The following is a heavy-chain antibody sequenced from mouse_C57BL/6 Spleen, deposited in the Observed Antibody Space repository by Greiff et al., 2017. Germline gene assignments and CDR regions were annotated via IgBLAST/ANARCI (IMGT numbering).Heavy chain of an antibody. J-gene: IGHJ1*03. D-gene: IGHD2-3*01. V-gene: IGHV1-63*01. CDR3: ARGGYYAYFDV. CDR1: GYTFTNYW. CDR2: IYPGGGYT. Sequence: QVQLQQSGAELVRPGTSVKMSCKASGYTFTNYWIGWAKQRPGHGLEWIGDIYPGGGYTNYNEKFKGKATLTADKSSSTAYMQFSSLTSEDSAIYYCARGGYYAYFDVWGTGTTVTVSS.